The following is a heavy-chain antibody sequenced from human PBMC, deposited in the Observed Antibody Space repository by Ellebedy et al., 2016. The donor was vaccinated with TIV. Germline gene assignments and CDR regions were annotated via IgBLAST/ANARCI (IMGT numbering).Heavy chain of an antibody. V-gene: IGHV3-23*01. CDR3: ARGASGLDP. CDR2: ISPSGGTT. CDR1: DFIFGDFS. J-gene: IGHJ5*02. D-gene: IGHD3-10*01. Sequence: GESVKISXSASDFIFGDFSMNWVRQAPGKGLEWVSAISPSGGTTYYADSVKGRFTISRDNSKNTVFLQMKRLRGDDTAVYYCARGASGLDPWGQGTLVTVSS.